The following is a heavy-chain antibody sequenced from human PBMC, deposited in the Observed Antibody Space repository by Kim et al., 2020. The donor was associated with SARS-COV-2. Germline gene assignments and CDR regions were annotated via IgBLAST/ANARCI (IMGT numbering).Heavy chain of an antibody. Sequence: ASVKVSCKASGYTFTSYAMHWVRQAPGQRLEWMGWINAGNGNTKYSQKFQGRVTITRDTSASTAYMELSSLRSEDTAVYYCARSGGWYGGGYYYYGMDVWGQGTTVTVSS. CDR3: ARSGGWYGGGYYYYGMDV. D-gene: IGHD6-19*01. CDR1: GYTFTSYA. CDR2: INAGNGNT. J-gene: IGHJ6*02. V-gene: IGHV1-3*01.